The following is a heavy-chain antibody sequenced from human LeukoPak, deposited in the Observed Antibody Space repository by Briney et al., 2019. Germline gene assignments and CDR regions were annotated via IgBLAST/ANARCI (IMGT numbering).Heavy chain of an antibody. CDR1: GDSVSSNSAT. CDR3: AREGLWGVYYDFWRGYYAAFDI. CDR2: TYYRSKWYN. Sequence: SQTLSLTCAISGDSVSSNSATWNWIRQSPSRGLEWLGRTYYRSKWYNDYAVSVKSRITINPDTSKNQFSLQLNSVTPEDTAVYYCAREGLWGVYYDFWRGYYAAFDIWGQRTMVTVSS. D-gene: IGHD3-3*01. V-gene: IGHV6-1*01. J-gene: IGHJ3*02.